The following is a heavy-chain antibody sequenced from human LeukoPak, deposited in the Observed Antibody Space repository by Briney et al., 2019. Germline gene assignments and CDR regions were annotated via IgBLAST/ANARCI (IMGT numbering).Heavy chain of an antibody. CDR2: VVASGADI. J-gene: IGHJ3*02. V-gene: IGHV3-23*01. Sequence: PGGSLRLSCAASGFTFSSCAMGWVRQAPGKGLDYDSSVVASGADIYYADSVKGRFIIFRDNSKNTLSLQMNDLRAEDTAIYYCAARTGGDAYDIWGQGTMVTVSS. CDR3: AARTGGDAYDI. CDR1: GFTFSSCA. D-gene: IGHD1-14*01.